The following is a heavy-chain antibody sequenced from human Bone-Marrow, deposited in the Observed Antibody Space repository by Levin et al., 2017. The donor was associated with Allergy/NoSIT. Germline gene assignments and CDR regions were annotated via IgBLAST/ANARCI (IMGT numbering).Heavy chain of an antibody. V-gene: IGHV3-21*06. Sequence: GGSLRLSCRGSGFDFNTHDMNWVRQAPGQGLEWVSSISGNSHYVYYADSVKGRFSISRDNAKNSMFLHMNSLRVEDTAVYYCARAQGRSGWSYYYYGMDVWGLGTTLTVSS. CDR3: ARAQGRSGWSYYYYGMDV. CDR2: ISGNSHYV. CDR1: GFDFNTHD. D-gene: IGHD6-19*01. J-gene: IGHJ6*02.